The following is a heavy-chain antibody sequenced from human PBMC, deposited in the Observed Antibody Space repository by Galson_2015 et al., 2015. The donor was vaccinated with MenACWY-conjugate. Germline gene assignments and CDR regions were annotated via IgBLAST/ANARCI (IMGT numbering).Heavy chain of an antibody. V-gene: IGHV1-3*01. Sequence: SVKVSCKASGYTFTSYAMHWVRQAPGQRLEWMGWINAGNGNTKYSQKFQGRVTITRDTSASTAYMELSSLRSEDTAVYYCARDFLRLNDILTGYYRAGEKFDYWGQGTLVTVSS. CDR1: GYTFTSYA. CDR3: ARDFLRLNDILTGYYRAGEKFDY. D-gene: IGHD3-9*01. J-gene: IGHJ4*02. CDR2: INAGNGNT.